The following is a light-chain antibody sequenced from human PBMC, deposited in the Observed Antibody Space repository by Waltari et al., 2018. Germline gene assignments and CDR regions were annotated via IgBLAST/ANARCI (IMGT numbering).Light chain of an antibody. J-gene: IGLJ2*01. CDR3: QSYDSSLSRSV. CDR1: SSNIGAGYD. V-gene: IGLV1-40*01. CDR2: ANT. Sequence: QSGLTQPPSVSAAPGQRVTISCTGSSSNIGAGYDAHWYQLLPGTAPKLLIYANTNRPSGVPDRFSGSKSGTSASLAITGLQAEDEADYYCQSYDSSLSRSVFGGGTKLTVL.